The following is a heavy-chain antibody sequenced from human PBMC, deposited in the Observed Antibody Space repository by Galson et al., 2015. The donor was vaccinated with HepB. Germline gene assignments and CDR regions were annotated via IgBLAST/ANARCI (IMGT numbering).Heavy chain of an antibody. Sequence: YTFTSYAMHWVRQAPGQRLEWMGWINAGNGNTKYSQKFQGRVTITRDTSASTAYMELSSLRSEDTAVYYCAREYQRGDYMDVWGKGTTVTVSS. V-gene: IGHV1-3*01. D-gene: IGHD4-17*01. J-gene: IGHJ6*03. CDR3: AREYQRGDYMDV. CDR1: YTFTSYA. CDR2: INAGNGNT.